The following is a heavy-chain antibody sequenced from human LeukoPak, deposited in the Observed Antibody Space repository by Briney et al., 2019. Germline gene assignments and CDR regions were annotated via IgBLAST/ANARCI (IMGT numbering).Heavy chain of an antibody. CDR1: GGSISSGGYY. CDR2: IYHSGST. CDR3: ARGSRRGYSYGG. Sequence: SETLSLTCTVSGGSISSGGYYWSWIRQPPGKGLEWIGYIYHSGSTYYNPSLKSRVTISVDRSKNQFSLKLGSVTAADTAVYYCARGSRRGYSYGGWGQGTLVTVSS. J-gene: IGHJ4*02. V-gene: IGHV4-30-2*01. D-gene: IGHD5-18*01.